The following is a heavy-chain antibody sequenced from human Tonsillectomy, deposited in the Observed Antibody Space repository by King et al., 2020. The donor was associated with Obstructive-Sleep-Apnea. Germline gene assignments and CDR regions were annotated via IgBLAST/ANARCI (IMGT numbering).Heavy chain of an antibody. V-gene: IGHV5-51*01. J-gene: IGHJ1*01. D-gene: IGHD3-22*01. CDR2: IYPGDSDT. CDR3: VRPRDYYDSSGSYFQH. Sequence: QLVQSGAEVKKTGESLKISCKGSGYTFTSYWIGWVRQMPGKGLEWMGIIYPGDSDTRYSPSFQGQVTISADKSISTAYLQWSSLKASDTAMYYCVRPRDYYDSSGSYFQHWGQGTLVTVSS. CDR1: GYTFTSYW.